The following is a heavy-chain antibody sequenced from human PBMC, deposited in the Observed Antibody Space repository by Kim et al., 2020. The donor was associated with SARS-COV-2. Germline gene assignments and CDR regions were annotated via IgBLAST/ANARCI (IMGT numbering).Heavy chain of an antibody. D-gene: IGHD2-15*01. V-gene: IGHV4-61*01. Sequence: SETLSLTCTVSGGSVSSGSYYWSWIRQPPGKGLEWIGYIYYSGRTNYNPSLKSRVTISEDTSKNQFSLKLSSVTAADTAVYYCARCSGDYYYGMDVWGQGTTVTVSS. J-gene: IGHJ6*02. CDR1: GGSVSSGSYY. CDR3: ARCSGDYYYGMDV. CDR2: IYYSGRT.